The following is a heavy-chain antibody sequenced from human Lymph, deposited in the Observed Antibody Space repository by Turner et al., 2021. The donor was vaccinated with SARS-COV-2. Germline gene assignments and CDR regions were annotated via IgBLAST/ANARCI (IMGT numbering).Heavy chain of an antibody. CDR1: GFTFSDYY. D-gene: IGHD1-1*01. CDR3: ARVGTSGGTIEN. J-gene: IGHJ4*02. V-gene: IGHV3-11*01. CDR2: ISSGGSTI. Sequence: QVQLLASGGVLFKPGGSLRLSCAAAGFTFSDYYMSWIRQAPGEGLEWVSYISSGGSTIYYADSVKGRVTISRDNAKNSMYLQMNTRGAEDTAVYYCARVGTSGGTIENWGQGTLVTVSS.